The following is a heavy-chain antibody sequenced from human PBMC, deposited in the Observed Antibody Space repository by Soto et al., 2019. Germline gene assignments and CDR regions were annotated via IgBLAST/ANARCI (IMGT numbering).Heavy chain of an antibody. CDR1: GGSFSVYY. J-gene: IGHJ6*02. D-gene: IGHD3-10*01. V-gene: IGHV4-34*01. CDR2: INHSGST. Sequence: PSETLSLTCAVYGGSFSVYYWSWIRHPPGKGLEWIGEINHSGSTNYNPSLKSRVTISVDTSKNQFSLKLSSVTAADTAVYYCARGLLFGELLYYYYGMDVWGQGTTVTVSS. CDR3: ARGLLFGELLYYYYGMDV.